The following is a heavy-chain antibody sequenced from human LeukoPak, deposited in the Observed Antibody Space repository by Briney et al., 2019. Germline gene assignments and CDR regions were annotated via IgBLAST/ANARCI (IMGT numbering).Heavy chain of an antibody. CDR1: GFTLSSNY. J-gene: IGHJ4*02. CDR2: IYSGGST. V-gene: IGHV3-66*01. Sequence: GRSLRLSCAASGFTLSSNYMSWVRQAPGKGLEWVSVIYSGGSTYYADSVKGRFTIFRDNSKNTLYLQMNSLRAEDTAVYYCARIRGYFDYWGQGTLVTVSS. CDR3: ARIRGYFDY. D-gene: IGHD3-10*01.